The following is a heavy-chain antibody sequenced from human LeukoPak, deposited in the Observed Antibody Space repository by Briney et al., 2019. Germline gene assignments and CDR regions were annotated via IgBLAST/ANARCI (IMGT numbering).Heavy chain of an antibody. J-gene: IGHJ4*02. CDR1: GYTSTSYY. Sequence: ASVKVSCKASGYTSTSYYIHWVRQAPGQGLEWMGIINPSGGSTSYAQKFQGRVTMTRDTSTSTVYMELSSLRSEDTAVYYCARGVYGDYPINPFDYWGQGTLVTVSS. CDR2: INPSGGST. D-gene: IGHD4-17*01. CDR3: ARGVYGDYPINPFDY. V-gene: IGHV1-46*01.